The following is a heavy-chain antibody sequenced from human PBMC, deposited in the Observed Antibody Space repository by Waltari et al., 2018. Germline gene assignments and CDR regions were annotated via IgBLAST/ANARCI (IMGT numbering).Heavy chain of an antibody. Sequence: QVQLQESGPGLVKPSETLSLTCTVSGGSISSYYWSWIRPPAGKGLEWIGRIYTSGSTNSNPSLKSRVTMSVDTSKNQFSLKLSSVTAADTAVYYCARASPRLRYGDRNYDWYFDLWGRGTLVTVSS. D-gene: IGHD4-17*01. V-gene: IGHV4-4*07. CDR1: GGSISSYY. CDR2: IYTSGST. CDR3: ARASPRLRYGDRNYDWYFDL. J-gene: IGHJ2*01.